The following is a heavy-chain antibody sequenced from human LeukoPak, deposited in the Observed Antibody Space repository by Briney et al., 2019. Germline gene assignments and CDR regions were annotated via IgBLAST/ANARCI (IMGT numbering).Heavy chain of an antibody. CDR2: LLYDGSSK. V-gene: IGHV3-30-3*01. CDR3: ARGLYYYGSGSYSYYGMDV. D-gene: IGHD3-10*01. J-gene: IGHJ6*02. Sequence: GGSLRLSCAGSGFTLSSNAMHWVRQAPGKGLEWVAVLLYDGSSKYYADSVKGRFTISRDNSKNTLYLQMNSLKAEDTAVFYCARGLYYYGSGSYSYYGMDVCGQGTTVTVSS. CDR1: GFTLSSNA.